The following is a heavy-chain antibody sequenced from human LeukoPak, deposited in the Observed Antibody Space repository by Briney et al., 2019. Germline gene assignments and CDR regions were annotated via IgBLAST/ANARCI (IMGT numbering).Heavy chain of an antibody. J-gene: IGHJ3*02. V-gene: IGHV3-53*01. CDR3: ARNTLLAFDI. CDR2: IYNDGST. Sequence: PGRSLRLSCAASGLTVSSSYMSWVRQAPGKGLEWVSIIYNDGSTYYADSMKGRFTVSRDISKNTLYLQVNSLRAEDTAMYYCARNTLLAFDIWGQGTMVTVSS. CDR1: GLTVSSSY.